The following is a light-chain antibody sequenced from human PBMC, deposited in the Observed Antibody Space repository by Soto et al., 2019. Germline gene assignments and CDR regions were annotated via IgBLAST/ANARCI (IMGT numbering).Light chain of an antibody. CDR1: QGLSNY. CDR3: LQHNTYRWT. V-gene: IGKV1-17*03. Sequence: DIQMTQSPSALSASVGDRVTITCRASQGLSNYLAWFQQKPGKVPKGLIYAASNLQSGVPSRFSGSGSWTDFTLTISSLQPEDFATYYCLQHNTYRWTFGQGTKVEIK. CDR2: AAS. J-gene: IGKJ1*01.